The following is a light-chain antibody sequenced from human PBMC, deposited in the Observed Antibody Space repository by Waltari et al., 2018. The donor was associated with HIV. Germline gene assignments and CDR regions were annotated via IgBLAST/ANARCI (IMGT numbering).Light chain of an antibody. Sequence: LTQPASVSGSPGQSISISCTGTSSDVGGYNYVSWYQQHPGKAPKLMIYEVSNRPSGVSNRFSGSKSGNTASLTISGLQAEDEADYYCSSYTSSSPVVFGGGTKLTVL. CDR3: SSYTSSSPVV. J-gene: IGLJ2*01. CDR1: SSDVGGYNY. V-gene: IGLV2-14*01. CDR2: EVS.